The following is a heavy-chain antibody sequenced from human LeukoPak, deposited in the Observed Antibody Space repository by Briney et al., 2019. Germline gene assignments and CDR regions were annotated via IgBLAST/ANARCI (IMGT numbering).Heavy chain of an antibody. V-gene: IGHV1-18*04. D-gene: IGHD1-26*01. Sequence: ASVKVSCKASGYTFTGYYMHWVRQAPGQGLEWMGWISAYNGNTNYAQKLQGRVTMTTDTSTSTAYMELRSLRSDDTAVYYCARNQYSGSYSPRDGMDVWGEGTTVTVSS. CDR2: ISAYNGNT. CDR1: GYTFTGYY. J-gene: IGHJ6*04. CDR3: ARNQYSGSYSPRDGMDV.